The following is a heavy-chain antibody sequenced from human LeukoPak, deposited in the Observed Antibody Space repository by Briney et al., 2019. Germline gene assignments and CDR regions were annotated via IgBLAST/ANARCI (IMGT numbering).Heavy chain of an antibody. J-gene: IGHJ4*02. Sequence: GGSLRLSCAASGFTFSSYAMSWVRQAPGKGLAWVSTISGGSGSTYCADSVKGRFTISRDNSKNTLYLQMNSLRDEGTAVYYCAKHRFESGGYHSTDWGQGTLVTVSS. CDR1: GFTFSSYA. D-gene: IGHD3-22*01. V-gene: IGHV3-23*01. CDR2: ISGGSGST. CDR3: AKHRFESGGYHSTD.